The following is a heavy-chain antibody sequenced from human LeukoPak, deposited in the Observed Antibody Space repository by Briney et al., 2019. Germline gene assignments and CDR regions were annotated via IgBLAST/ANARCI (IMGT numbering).Heavy chain of an antibody. CDR3: AKQSDILTGRMWFDP. V-gene: IGHV3-23*01. Sequence: PGGSLRLSCAASGFTFSSYAMSWVRQAPGKGLEWVSAISGSGGSTYYADSVKGRFTISRDNSKNTLYLQMNSLRAEDTAVYYCAKQSDILTGRMWFDPWGQGTLVTVSS. J-gene: IGHJ5*02. CDR2: ISGSGGST. CDR1: GFTFSSYA. D-gene: IGHD3-9*01.